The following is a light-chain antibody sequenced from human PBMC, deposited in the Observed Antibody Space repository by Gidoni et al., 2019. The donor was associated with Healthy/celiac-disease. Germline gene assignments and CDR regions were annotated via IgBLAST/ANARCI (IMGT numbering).Light chain of an antibody. CDR3: QQSYSTPYT. CDR1: QSISSY. V-gene: IGKV1-39*01. CDR2: AAS. J-gene: IGKJ2*01. Sequence: DSKMTQSPSSLSAAVGDRVTITCRARQSISSYLNWYHQKPGKAPKILIYAASSLQSGVPSRFSGSGSGTDFTLTISSLQPVDFATYYCQQSYSTPYTFGQGTRLEIK.